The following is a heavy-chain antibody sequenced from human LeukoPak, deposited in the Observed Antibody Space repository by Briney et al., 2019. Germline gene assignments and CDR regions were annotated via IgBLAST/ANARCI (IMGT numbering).Heavy chain of an antibody. CDR2: IYHSGST. V-gene: IGHV4-38-2*01. D-gene: IGHD2-2*02. CDR3: ARLQGYCSSTSCYTHFDY. J-gene: IGHJ4*02. Sequence: SETLSLTCAVSGYSISSGYYWGWIWPPPGKGLEWIGSIYHSGSTYYNPSLKSRVTISVDTSKNQFSLKLSSVTAADTAVYYCARLQGYCSSTSCYTHFDYWGQGNLVTVSS. CDR1: GYSISSGYY.